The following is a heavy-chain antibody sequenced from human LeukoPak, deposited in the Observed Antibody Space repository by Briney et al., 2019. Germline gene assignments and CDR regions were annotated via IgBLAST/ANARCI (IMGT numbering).Heavy chain of an antibody. CDR2: IYYSGST. CDR3: ARDESNAAYPH. V-gene: IGHV4-39*07. CDR1: GGSISSSSYY. D-gene: IGHD2-2*01. Sequence: SETLSLTCTVSGGSISSSSYYWGWIRQPPGKGLEWIGSIYYSGSTYYNPSLKSRVTISVDTSKNQFSLKLSSVTAADTAVYYCARDESNAAYPHWGQGTLVTVSS. J-gene: IGHJ4*02.